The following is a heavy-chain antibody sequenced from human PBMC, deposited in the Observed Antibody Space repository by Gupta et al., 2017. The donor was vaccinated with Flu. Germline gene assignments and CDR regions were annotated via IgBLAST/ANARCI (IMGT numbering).Heavy chain of an antibody. CDR3: ARVYSGYYFGY. V-gene: IGHV3-48*02. CDR2: ISTSSSII. CDR1: GFTFSTYN. Sequence: EVQLVESGGTLVQSGGSLRLSCAASGFTFSTYNMFWVRQAPGKGPEWISFISTSSSIINYADSVKGRFTVSRENGKNLLYLQMSSLRDEDTAVYYCARVYSGYYFGYWGQGTLVTVSS. J-gene: IGHJ4*02. D-gene: IGHD3-22*01.